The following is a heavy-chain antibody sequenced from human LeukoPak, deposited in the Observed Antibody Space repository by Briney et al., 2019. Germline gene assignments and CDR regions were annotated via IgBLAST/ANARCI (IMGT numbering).Heavy chain of an antibody. CDR2: IYSGGST. Sequence: GGSLRLPCAASGFTVSSNYMSWVRQAPGKGLEWVSVIYSGGSTYYADSVKGRFTISRDNSKNTLYLQMNSLRAEDTAVYYCARVIVAAAYNWFDPWGQGTLVTVSS. CDR3: ARVIVAAAYNWFDP. V-gene: IGHV3-66*01. CDR1: GFTVSSNY. J-gene: IGHJ5*02. D-gene: IGHD6-13*01.